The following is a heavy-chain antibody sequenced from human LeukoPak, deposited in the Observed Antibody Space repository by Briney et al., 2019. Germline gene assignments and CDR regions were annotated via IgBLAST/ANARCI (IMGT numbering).Heavy chain of an antibody. CDR1: GVSMSSYY. V-gene: IGHV4-4*07. D-gene: IGHD6-13*01. J-gene: IGHJ6*03. CDR2: IYTSGST. CDR3: ASLKYSSSWDYYYYYYMDV. Sequence: PSETLSLTCTVSGVSMSSYYWSWIRQPAGKGLEWIGRIYTSGSTNYNPSLKSRVTISVDKSKNQFSLKLSSVTAADTAVYYCASLKYSSSWDYYYYYYMDVWGKGTTVTVSS.